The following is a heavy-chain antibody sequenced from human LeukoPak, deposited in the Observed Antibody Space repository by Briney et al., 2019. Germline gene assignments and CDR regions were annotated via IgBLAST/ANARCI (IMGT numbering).Heavy chain of an antibody. J-gene: IGHJ3*01. Sequence: ASVKVSCKASGYTFTSYGISWVRQAPGQGLEWMGWISAYNGNTNYAQKLQGRVTMTTDTSTNTVYMELRSLRSDDTAVYYCAKERRYKFNGGRVFDVWGQGTMVTVSS. CDR2: ISAYNGNT. CDR3: AKERRYKFNGGRVFDV. V-gene: IGHV1-18*01. D-gene: IGHD1-1*01. CDR1: GYTFTSYG.